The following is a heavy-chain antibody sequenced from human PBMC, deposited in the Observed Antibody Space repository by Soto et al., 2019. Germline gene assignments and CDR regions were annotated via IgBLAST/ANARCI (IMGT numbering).Heavy chain of an antibody. CDR1: GGTFSSYA. CDR3: ARDRWGDCTNGVCYEGQGPGYYGMDV. J-gene: IGHJ6*02. CDR2: IIPIFGTA. Sequence: GASVKVSCKASGGTFSSYAISWVRQAPGQGLEWMGGIIPIFGTANYAQKFQGRVTITADKSTSTAYMELSSLRSEDTAVYYCARDRWGDCTNGVCYEGQGPGYYGMDVWGQGTTVTVSS. V-gene: IGHV1-69*06. D-gene: IGHD2-8*01.